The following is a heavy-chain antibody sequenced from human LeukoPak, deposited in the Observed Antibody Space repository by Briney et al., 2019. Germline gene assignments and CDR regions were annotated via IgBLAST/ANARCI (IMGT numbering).Heavy chain of an antibody. CDR2: IYHTGST. CDR3: ASRKLGNDY. CDR1: GGSISSYY. V-gene: IGHV4-59*01. Sequence: SETLSLTCTASGGSISSYYWSWIRQPPGKGLEWIGYIYHTGSTTYSPSLKSRVTISADTSQNQFPLKLSSVTAADTAVYYCASRKLGNDYWGQGTLVTVSS. J-gene: IGHJ4*02. D-gene: IGHD7-27*01.